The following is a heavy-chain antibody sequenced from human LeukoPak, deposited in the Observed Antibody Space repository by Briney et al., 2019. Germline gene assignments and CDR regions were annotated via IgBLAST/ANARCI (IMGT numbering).Heavy chain of an antibody. J-gene: IGHJ1*01. Sequence: GGSLRLSCLGSGFTFSSYGMHWVRQAPGKGLEWVAFIRYDGSNKYYADSVKGRFTISRDNSKNTLYLQMNSLRAEDTAVYYCAKDRDCGGDCYPRYFQHWGQGTLVTVSS. CDR3: AKDRDCGGDCYPRYFQH. CDR2: IRYDGSNK. CDR1: GFTFSSYG. V-gene: IGHV3-30*02. D-gene: IGHD2-21*02.